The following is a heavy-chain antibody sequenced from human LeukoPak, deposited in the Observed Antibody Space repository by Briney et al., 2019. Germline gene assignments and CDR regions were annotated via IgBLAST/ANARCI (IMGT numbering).Heavy chain of an antibody. V-gene: IGHV1-46*01. CDR2: IYPRDGST. CDR1: GYTFTSSY. Sequence: ASVKVSCKASGYTFTSSYIHWVRQAPGQGLEWMGMIYPRDGSTSYAQKFQGRVTVTRDTSTSTVHMELSGLRSEDTAVYYCARDQEGFDYWGQGTLVTVSS. J-gene: IGHJ4*02. CDR3: ARDQEGFDY.